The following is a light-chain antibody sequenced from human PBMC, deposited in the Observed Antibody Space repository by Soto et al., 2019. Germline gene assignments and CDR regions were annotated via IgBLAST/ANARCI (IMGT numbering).Light chain of an antibody. V-gene: IGLV2-11*01. CDR2: DVS. J-gene: IGLJ3*02. CDR3: CSYAGTYTK. Sequence: QSVLTQPRSVSGSPGQSVTISCTGTSSDIGGYHFVSWYQHHPGKAPQLMIYDVSTRPSGVPDRFSGSKSGNTASLTISGLQAEDEADYYCCSYAGTYTKFGGGTKVTVL. CDR1: SSDIGGYHF.